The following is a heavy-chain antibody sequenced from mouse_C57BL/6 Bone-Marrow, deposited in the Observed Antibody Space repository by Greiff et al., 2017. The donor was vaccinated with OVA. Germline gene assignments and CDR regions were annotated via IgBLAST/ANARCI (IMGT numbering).Heavy chain of an antibody. CDR2: INPYNGGT. D-gene: IGHD4-1*01. CDR1: GYTFTDYY. V-gene: IGHV1-19*01. J-gene: IGHJ1*03. CDR3: ASWGEPWYFDV. Sequence: VQLKESGPVLVKPGASVKMSCKASGYTFTDYYMNWVKQSHGKSLEWIGVINPYNGGTSYNQKFKGKATLTVDKSSSTAYMELNSLTSEDSAVYYCASWGEPWYFDVWGTGTTVTVSS.